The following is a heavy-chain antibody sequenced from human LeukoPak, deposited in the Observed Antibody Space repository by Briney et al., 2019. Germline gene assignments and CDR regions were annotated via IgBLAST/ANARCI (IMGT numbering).Heavy chain of an antibody. CDR2: ISSSSSYI. CDR3: AREGSGLHFDY. V-gene: IGHV3-21*01. Sequence: GGSLRLSCAASGFTFSSYSMNWLRQAPGKGLEWVSSISSSSSYIYYADSVKGRFTISRDNDKNSLYLQMNSLTAEDTAVYYCAREGSGLHFDYWGQGTLVTVSS. J-gene: IGHJ4*02. CDR1: GFTFSSYS. D-gene: IGHD6-19*01.